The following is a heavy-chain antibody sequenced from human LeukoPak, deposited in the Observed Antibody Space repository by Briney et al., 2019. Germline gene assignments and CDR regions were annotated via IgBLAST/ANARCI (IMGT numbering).Heavy chain of an antibody. V-gene: IGHV1-46*01. CDR2: INPSGGTT. CDR1: GYTFFSYS. Sequence: ASMKVSCKASGYTFFSYSVHWVRQAPGQGLEWMGIINPSGGTTTYAQRFQDRITMTRDTSTDTIYMELSSLRFEDTAVYYCSRGRGDALDMWGQGTMVTVSS. J-gene: IGHJ3*02. CDR3: SRGRGDALDM.